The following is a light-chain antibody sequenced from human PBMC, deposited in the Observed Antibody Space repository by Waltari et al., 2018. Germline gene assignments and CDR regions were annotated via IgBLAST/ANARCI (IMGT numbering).Light chain of an antibody. Sequence: QSALTQPASVSGSPGQSIAISSTATSSDIGINNYASWYQHHPGKAPKLIIYDVTERPSGVSDRFSGSKSGTTASLTISGLQPEDEADFYCSSYTTTSTWVFGGGTKVTVL. CDR2: DVT. CDR3: SSYTTTSTWV. J-gene: IGLJ3*02. CDR1: SSDIGINNY. V-gene: IGLV2-14*03.